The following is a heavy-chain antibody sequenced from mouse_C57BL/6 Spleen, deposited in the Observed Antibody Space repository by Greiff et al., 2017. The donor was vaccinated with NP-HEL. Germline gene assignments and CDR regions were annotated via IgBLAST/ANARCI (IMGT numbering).Heavy chain of an antibody. J-gene: IGHJ2*01. CDR2: IYPGDGDT. Sequence: QVQLQQPGAELVKPGASVKISCKASGYAFSSYWMNWVKQRPGKGLEWIGQIYPGDGDTNYNGKFKGKATLTADKSSSTAYMQLSSLTSEDSAVYFCARRRAYYGSSSFDYWGQGTTLTVSS. V-gene: IGHV1-80*01. CDR3: ARRRAYYGSSSFDY. D-gene: IGHD1-1*01. CDR1: GYAFSSYW.